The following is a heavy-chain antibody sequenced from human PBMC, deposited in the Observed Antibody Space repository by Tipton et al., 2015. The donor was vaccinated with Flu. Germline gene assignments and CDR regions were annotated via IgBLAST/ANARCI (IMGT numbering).Heavy chain of an antibody. CDR2: MNPNSGNT. J-gene: IGHJ4*02. CDR1: GYTFTSYD. V-gene: IGHV1-8*01. Sequence: QLVQSGAEVKKPGASVKVSCKASGYTFTSYDINWVRQATGQGLEWMGWMNPNSGNTGYAQKFQGRVTMTRNTSISTAYMELSSLRSEDTAVYYCARGRMPRITIFGVVIIESYYFDYWGQGTLVTVSS. CDR3: ARGRMPRITIFGVVIIESYYFDY. D-gene: IGHD3-3*01.